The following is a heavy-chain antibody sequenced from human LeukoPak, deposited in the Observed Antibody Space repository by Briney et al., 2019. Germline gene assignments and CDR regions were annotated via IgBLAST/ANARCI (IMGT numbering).Heavy chain of an antibody. CDR3: AGLYYYDSSGYWFYYFDH. J-gene: IGHJ4*02. CDR1: GGPISSHY. CDR2: IYYSGST. Sequence: SETLSLTCTVSGGPISSHYWSWIRQPPGKGLEWIGYIYYSGSTNYNPSLKSRVTISLDTSKSQFSLRLSSVTAADTAVYYCAGLYYYDSSGYWFYYFDHWGQGTLVAVSS. V-gene: IGHV4-59*11. D-gene: IGHD3-22*01.